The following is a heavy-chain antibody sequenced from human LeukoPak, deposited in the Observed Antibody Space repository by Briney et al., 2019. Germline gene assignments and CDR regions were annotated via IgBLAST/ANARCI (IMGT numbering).Heavy chain of an antibody. V-gene: IGHV4-39*01. D-gene: IGHD2-21*01. CDR2: IYYSGST. CDR3: ARQNLGENWFDP. J-gene: IGHJ5*02. Sequence: PSETLSLTCTVSGGSISSSSYSWGWIRQPPGKGLEWIGSIYYSGSTYYNPSLKSRVTISVDTSKNQFSLKLSSVTAADTAEYYCARQNLGENWFDPWGQGTLVTVSS. CDR1: GGSISSSSYS.